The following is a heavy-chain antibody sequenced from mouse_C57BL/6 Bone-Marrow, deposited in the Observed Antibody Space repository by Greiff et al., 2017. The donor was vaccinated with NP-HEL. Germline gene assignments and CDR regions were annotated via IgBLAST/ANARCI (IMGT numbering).Heavy chain of an antibody. D-gene: IGHD1-1*01. J-gene: IGHJ2*01. CDR3: ARETSYYGSNYYFDD. CDR1: GFTFSSYA. V-gene: IGHV5S21*01. Sequence: EVKLVESGDGLVKPGGSLKLSCAASGFTFSSYAMSWVRQTPEKRLEWVAYISSGGDYIYYADNLKGRFTISRDNARNTLYLQMSSLKSEDTAMYYCARETSYYGSNYYFDDWGKGTTLTVSS. CDR2: ISSGGDYI.